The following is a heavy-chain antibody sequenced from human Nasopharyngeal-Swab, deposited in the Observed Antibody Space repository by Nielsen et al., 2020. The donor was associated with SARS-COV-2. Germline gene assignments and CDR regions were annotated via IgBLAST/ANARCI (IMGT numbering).Heavy chain of an antibody. J-gene: IGHJ3*01. CDR3: ARDKGWHAFDV. V-gene: IGHV4-59*13. CDR2: IQNSGST. Sequence: SETLSLTCSVSGGSISSYSWSWIRQPPGKGLEWNGYIQNSGSTNYNPSLKSRVTMSVDMSKNQFSLKLTSVTAADTAVYYCARDKGWHAFDVWGQGTLVTVSS. CDR1: GGSISSYS. D-gene: IGHD2-15*01.